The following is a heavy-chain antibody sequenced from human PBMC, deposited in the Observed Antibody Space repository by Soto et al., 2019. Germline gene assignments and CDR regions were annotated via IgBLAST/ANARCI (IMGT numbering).Heavy chain of an antibody. D-gene: IGHD6-13*01. CDR1: GGSVSSGSYY. CDR2: IYYSGST. J-gene: IGHJ6*02. V-gene: IGHV4-61*01. Sequence: NPSETLSLTCTVSGGSVSSGSYYWSWIRQPPGKGLEWIGYIYYSGSTNYNPSLKSRVTISVDTSKNQFSLKLSSVTAADTAVYYCARAAAALYYYYGMDVWGQGTTVTVSS. CDR3: ARAAAALYYYYGMDV.